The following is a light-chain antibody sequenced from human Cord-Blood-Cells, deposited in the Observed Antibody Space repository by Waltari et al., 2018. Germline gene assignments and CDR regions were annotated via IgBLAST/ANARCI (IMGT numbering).Light chain of an antibody. CDR1: QSVLYSSNNKNY. CDR2: WAS. J-gene: IGKJ4*01. V-gene: IGKV4-1*01. CDR3: QQYYSTPLT. Sequence: DIVMTQSPDSLAVSPGERATINCKSSQSVLYSSNNKNYLAWYHQNPGQPPKLLIYWASTRESGVPDRFSGSGSGTDFTLTISSLQAEDVAVYYCQQYYSTPLTFGGGTKVEIK.